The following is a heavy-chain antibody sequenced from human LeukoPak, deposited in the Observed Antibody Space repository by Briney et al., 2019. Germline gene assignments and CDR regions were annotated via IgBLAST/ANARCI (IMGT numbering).Heavy chain of an antibody. CDR3: VRDWGDDSSGYWQKYFDT. V-gene: IGHV3-74*01. J-gene: IGHJ4*02. Sequence: GGSLRLSCATSGFTFTTFWMHWVRQAPGKGLVWVSCINHGGSSTNYADSVKGRFTISRDNAKNTVYPQMNSLRAEDTAVYYCVRDWGDDSSGYWQKYFDTWGQGTLVTVSS. D-gene: IGHD3-22*01. CDR1: GFTFTTFW. CDR2: INHGGSST.